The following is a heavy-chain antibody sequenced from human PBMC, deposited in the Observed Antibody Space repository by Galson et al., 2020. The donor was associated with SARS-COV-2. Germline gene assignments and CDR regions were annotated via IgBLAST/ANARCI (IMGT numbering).Heavy chain of an antibody. V-gene: IGHV3-48*04. J-gene: IGHJ4*02. Sequence: QAGGSLRLSCAASGFTFSSYSVNWVRQAPGKGLEWVSSISSSSSTIYYADSVKGRFTISRDNAKNSLYLQINSLRAQDTAVYYCARDRAAYYFDYWGQGTLVTVSS. CDR1: GFTFSSYS. CDR2: ISSSSSTI. CDR3: ARDRAAYYFDY.